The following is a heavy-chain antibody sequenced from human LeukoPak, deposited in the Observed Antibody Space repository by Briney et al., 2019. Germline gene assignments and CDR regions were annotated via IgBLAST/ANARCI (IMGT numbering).Heavy chain of an antibody. D-gene: IGHD6-19*01. V-gene: IGHV4-34*01. CDR2: INHSGST. CDR1: GGSFSGYY. Sequence: SETLSLTCAVYGGSFSGYYWSWIRQPPGKGLEWIGEINHSGSTNYNPSLKSRVTISVDTSKNQFSLKLSSVTAADTAVYYCARGKGYSGGWPHTCFDYWGQGTLVTVSS. CDR3: ARGKGYSGGWPHTCFDY. J-gene: IGHJ4*02.